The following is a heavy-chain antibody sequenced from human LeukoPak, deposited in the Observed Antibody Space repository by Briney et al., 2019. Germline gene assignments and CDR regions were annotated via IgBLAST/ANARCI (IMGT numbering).Heavy chain of an antibody. J-gene: IGHJ4*02. D-gene: IGHD1-26*01. CDR2: ISNDGSNK. V-gene: IGHV3-30*03. Sequence: GGSLRLSCAASRFTFRNYGMHWVRQAPGKGLEWVAVISNDGSNKYYADSVKGRFTISRDNSKNSLYLQMKSLRAEDTALYYCARRGYHDYSGFDYWGQGTLVTVSS. CDR1: RFTFRNYG. CDR3: ARRGYHDYSGFDY.